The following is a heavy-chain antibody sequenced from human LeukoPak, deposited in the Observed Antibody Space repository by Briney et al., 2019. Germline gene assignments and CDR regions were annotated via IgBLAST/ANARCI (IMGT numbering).Heavy chain of an antibody. J-gene: IGHJ4*02. CDR1: GGSISSYY. V-gene: IGHV4-34*01. D-gene: IGHD1-26*01. CDR2: INHSGST. CDR3: ARAPPLWRSYRY. Sequence: SETLSLTCTVSGGSISSYYWSWIRQPPGKGLEWIGEINHSGSTNYNPSLKSRVTISVDTSKNQFSLKLSSVTAADTAVYYCARAPPLWRSYRYWGQGTLVTVSS.